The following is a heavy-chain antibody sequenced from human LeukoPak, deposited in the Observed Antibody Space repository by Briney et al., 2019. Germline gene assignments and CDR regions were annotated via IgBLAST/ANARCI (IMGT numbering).Heavy chain of an antibody. CDR2: IYYRGST. CDR3: ARGGYTTGGYWYLDL. J-gene: IGHJ2*01. CDR1: GGSISTYY. V-gene: IGHV4-59*01. Sequence: SETLSLTCTVSGGSISTYYWSWIRQPPGKGREWSGYIYYRGSTSYNPSLKSRVTILVDTSTNPFSLNLSSVTAADTAVYYCARGGYTTGGYWYLDLWGRGTLVTVSS. D-gene: IGHD4-17*01.